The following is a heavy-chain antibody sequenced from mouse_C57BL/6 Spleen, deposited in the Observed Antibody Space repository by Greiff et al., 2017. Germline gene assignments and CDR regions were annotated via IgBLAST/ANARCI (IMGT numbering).Heavy chain of an antibody. CDR3: ASILDYGSRGWFAY. Sequence: QVQLQQSGAELARPGASVKLSCKASGYTFTSYGISWVKQRTGQGLEWIGEIYPRSGNTYYNEKFKGKATLTADKSSSTAYMELRSLTSEDSAVYFCASILDYGSRGWFAYWGQGTLVTVSA. D-gene: IGHD1-1*01. CDR2: IYPRSGNT. J-gene: IGHJ3*01. CDR1: GYTFTSYG. V-gene: IGHV1-81*01.